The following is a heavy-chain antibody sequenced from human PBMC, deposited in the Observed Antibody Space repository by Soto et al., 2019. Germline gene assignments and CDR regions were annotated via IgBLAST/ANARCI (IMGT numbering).Heavy chain of an antibody. CDR3: VRYCSGGSCPDAFDI. J-gene: IGHJ3*02. V-gene: IGHV3-73*02. CDR2: IRSKANSDAT. Sequence: EVQLVESGGGLVQPGGSLKLSCVASGFTFSGSAMHWVRQASGKGLEGVGRIRSKANSDATAYGASVKGRFTISRDDSKNTAYLQMNSLKTEDTAVYYCVRYCSGGSCPDAFDIWGQGTMVTVSS. D-gene: IGHD2-15*01. CDR1: GFTFSGSA.